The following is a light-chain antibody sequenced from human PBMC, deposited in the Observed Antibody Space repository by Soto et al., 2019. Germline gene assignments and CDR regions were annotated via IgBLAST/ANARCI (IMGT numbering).Light chain of an antibody. Sequence: QSALTQPASVSGSPGQSITISCTGTSSDVGGYNYVSWYQQHPGKAPKLMIYEVSNRPSGVSNRFSGSKSGNTASLTISGLQAEDEAHYDCSSYTSSSTVVFGGGTKVTVL. CDR1: SSDVGGYNY. V-gene: IGLV2-14*01. J-gene: IGLJ2*01. CDR3: SSYTSSSTVV. CDR2: EVS.